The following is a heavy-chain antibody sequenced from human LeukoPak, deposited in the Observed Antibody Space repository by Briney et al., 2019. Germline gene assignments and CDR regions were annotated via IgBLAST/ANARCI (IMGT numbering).Heavy chain of an antibody. J-gene: IGHJ6*03. D-gene: IGHD6-6*01. V-gene: IGHV3-66*02. CDR1: GFIVSSNY. CDR3: AREAPNYYYMDV. CDR2: IYSGGSA. Sequence: PGGSLRLSCAASGFIVSSNYMSWVRQAPGKGLEWVSVIYSGGSAHYADSVKGRFTISRDNSKNTLYLQMNSLRAEDTAVYYCAREAPNYYYMDVWGKGTTVTVSS.